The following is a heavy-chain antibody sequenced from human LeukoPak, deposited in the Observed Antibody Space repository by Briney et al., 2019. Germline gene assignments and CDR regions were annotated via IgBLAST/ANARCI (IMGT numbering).Heavy chain of an antibody. D-gene: IGHD3-3*01. J-gene: IGHJ4*02. CDR3: PSTRIWSSFDY. CDR1: GGSISSYY. Sequence: SETLSLTCTVSGGSISSYYWSWIRQPPGKGLEWIGYIYYSGSTNYNPSLKSRVTISVDTSKNQFSLKLSSVTAADTAVYYCPSTRIWSSFDYWGQGTLVTVSS. CDR2: IYYSGST. V-gene: IGHV4-59*01.